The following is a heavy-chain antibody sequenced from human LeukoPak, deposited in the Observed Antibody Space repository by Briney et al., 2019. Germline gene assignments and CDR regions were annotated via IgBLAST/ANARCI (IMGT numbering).Heavy chain of an antibody. J-gene: IGHJ3*02. CDR3: ALAMEQWPDDAFDI. CDR1: GYTFTGYY. D-gene: IGHD6-19*01. Sequence: ASVKVSCKASGYTFTGYYMHWVRQAPGQGLEWMGWINPNSGGTNYAQKFQGRVTITRNTSISTAYMELSSLRSEDTAVYYCALAMEQWPDDAFDIWGQGTMVTVSS. V-gene: IGHV1-2*02. CDR2: INPNSGGT.